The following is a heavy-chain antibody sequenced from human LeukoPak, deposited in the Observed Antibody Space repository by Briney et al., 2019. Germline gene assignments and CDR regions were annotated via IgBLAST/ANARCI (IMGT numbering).Heavy chain of an antibody. J-gene: IGHJ5*02. CDR2: IYYSGST. CDR3: ARGTVRIQLWLDWFDP. D-gene: IGHD5-18*01. V-gene: IGHV4-31*03. CDR1: GGSISSGGYY. Sequence: SETLSLTCTVSGGSISSGGYYWSWIRQHPGTGLEWIGYIYYSGSTYYNPSLKSRVTISVDTSKNQFSLKLSSVTAADTAVYYCARGTVRIQLWLDWFDPWGQGTLVTVSS.